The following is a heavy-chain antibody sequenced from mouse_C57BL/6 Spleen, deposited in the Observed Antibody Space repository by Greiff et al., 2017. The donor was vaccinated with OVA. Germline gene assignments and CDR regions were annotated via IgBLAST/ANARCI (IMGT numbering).Heavy chain of an antibody. V-gene: IGHV5-16*01. D-gene: IGHD1-1*01. CDR2: INYDGSST. J-gene: IGHJ1*03. CDR3: ARRYYGSREGYFDV. CDR1: GFTFSDYY. Sequence: EVKLVESEGGLVQPGSSMTLSCTASGFTFSDYYMAWVRQVPEKGLEWVANINYDGSSTYYLDSLKSRFIISRDNAKNILYLQMSSLKSEDTATYYCARRYYGSREGYFDVWGTGTTVTVSS.